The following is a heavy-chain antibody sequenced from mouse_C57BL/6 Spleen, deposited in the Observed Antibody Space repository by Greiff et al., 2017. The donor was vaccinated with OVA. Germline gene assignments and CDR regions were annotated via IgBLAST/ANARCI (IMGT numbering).Heavy chain of an antibody. Sequence: EVQLQQSGPELVKPGASVKLPCKASGYTFTDYNMAWVKQSHGKSLEWIGDINPNNGGTIYNQKFKGQVTLTVDKSSSTAYMELRSLTSEDTAGYYCARGEDYGRSFAYWGQGTLVTVSA. D-gene: IGHD1-1*01. V-gene: IGHV1-18*01. CDR3: ARGEDYGRSFAY. CDR2: INPNNGGT. J-gene: IGHJ3*01. CDR1: GYTFTDYN.